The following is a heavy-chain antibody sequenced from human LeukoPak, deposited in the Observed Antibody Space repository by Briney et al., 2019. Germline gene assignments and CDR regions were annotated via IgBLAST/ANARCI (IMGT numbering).Heavy chain of an antibody. CDR2: IYSGGNT. Sequence: GGSLRLSCAASGFIVSSKYMSWVRQAPGKRLEWVSVIYSGGNTYYPDSVKGRFTISRDNSKNTVFLQMNSLRVEDTAVYYCARGSHILTGSYSYYYDYWGQGTLVTVSS. CDR3: ARGSHILTGSYSYYYDY. J-gene: IGHJ4*02. V-gene: IGHV3-66*01. CDR1: GFIVSSKY. D-gene: IGHD3-9*01.